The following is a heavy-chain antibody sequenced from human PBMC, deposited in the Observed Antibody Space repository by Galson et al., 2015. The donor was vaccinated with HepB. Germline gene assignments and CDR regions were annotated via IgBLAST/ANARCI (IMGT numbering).Heavy chain of an antibody. CDR2: IIYDGSNK. D-gene: IGHD5-24*01. CDR3: GTDGYNFDY. V-gene: IGHV3-30*04. Sequence: SLRLSCAASGFTFSSYAMHWVRQAPGKGLEWVAVIIYDGSNKYYADSVNGRFTISRDNSKNTLYLQMNSLRAEDTAVYYCGTDGYNFDYWGQGTLVTVSS. CDR1: GFTFSSYA. J-gene: IGHJ4*02.